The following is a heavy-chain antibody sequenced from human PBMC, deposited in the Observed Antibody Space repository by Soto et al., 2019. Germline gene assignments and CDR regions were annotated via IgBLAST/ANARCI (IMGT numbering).Heavy chain of an antibody. J-gene: IGHJ4*02. CDR3: AFLDTVISFDH. CDR2: ISYAGSNK. Sequence: GGSLRLSCAASGFTFGSYSMHWVRQAPGKGLEWVAVISYAGSNKYYADSVKGRFTISRDNSKNTLFLQMNSLRPEDTAVYYCAFLDTVISFDHWGQGTLVTVSS. V-gene: IGHV3-30-3*01. CDR1: GFTFGSYS. D-gene: IGHD4-17*01.